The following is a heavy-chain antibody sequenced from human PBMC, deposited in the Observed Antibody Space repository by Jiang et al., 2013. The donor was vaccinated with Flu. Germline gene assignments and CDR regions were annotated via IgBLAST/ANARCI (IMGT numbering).Heavy chain of an antibody. J-gene: IGHJ4*02. Sequence: LVESGAEVKKPGSSVKVSCTLSGGTFSSHAISWVRQAPGQGLEWMGGIIPVFGTSNYAQKFQGKVAITADKSTGTVYMDLSRLSFEDTATYYCTREITAAGLPYYSWGQGTLVTVSS. CDR3: TREITAAGLPYYS. CDR1: GGTFSSHA. CDR2: IIPVFGTS. D-gene: IGHD6-25*01. V-gene: IGHV1-69*06.